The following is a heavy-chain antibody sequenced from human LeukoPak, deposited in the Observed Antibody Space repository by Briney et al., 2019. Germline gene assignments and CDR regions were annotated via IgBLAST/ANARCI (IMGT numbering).Heavy chain of an antibody. CDR3: ASTIFGVVISHAFDI. V-gene: IGHV4-39*07. CDR1: GGSISSSTYY. D-gene: IGHD3-3*01. Sequence: PSETLSLTCTVSGGSISSSTYYWGWIRQPPGKGLEWIGRIYTSGSTNYNPSLKSRVTLSVDTSKNQFSLKLSSVTAADTAVYYCASTIFGVVISHAFDIWAKGQWSPSLQ. CDR2: IYTSGST. J-gene: IGHJ3*02.